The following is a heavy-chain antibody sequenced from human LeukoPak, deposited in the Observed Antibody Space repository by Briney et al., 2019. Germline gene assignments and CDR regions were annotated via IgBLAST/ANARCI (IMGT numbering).Heavy chain of an antibody. J-gene: IGHJ6*02. CDR3: ARAPCSGGFCYSYYYGMDV. Sequence: PGGSPRLSCAASGFTFSSYSMNWVRQAPGKGLQWVSSISSVSRYLYYADSVKGRFTISRDNAKNSLYLQMNSLRAEDTAVYFCARAPCSGGFCYSYYYGMDVWGQGTTVTVSS. CDR1: GFTFSSYS. CDR2: ISSVSRYL. D-gene: IGHD2-15*01. V-gene: IGHV3-21*06.